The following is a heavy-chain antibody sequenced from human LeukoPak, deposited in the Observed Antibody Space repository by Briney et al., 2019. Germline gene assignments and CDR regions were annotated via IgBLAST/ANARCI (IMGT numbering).Heavy chain of an antibody. CDR2: ITSSGSTI. D-gene: IGHD3-3*01. CDR3: ARVRDGITIFGVVIRDDAFDI. CDR1: GFTFSSYE. V-gene: IGHV3-48*03. Sequence: PGGTLRLSCAASGFTFSSYEMNWVRQAPGKGLEWVSYITSSGSTIYYADSVKGRFTISRDNAKNSLYLQMNSLRAEDTAVYYCARVRDGITIFGVVIRDDAFDIWGQGTMVTVSS. J-gene: IGHJ3*02.